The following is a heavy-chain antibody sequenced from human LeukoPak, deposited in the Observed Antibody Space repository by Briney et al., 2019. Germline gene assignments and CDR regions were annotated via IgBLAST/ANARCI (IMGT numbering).Heavy chain of an antibody. CDR2: ISSGSTI. Sequence: GGSLRLSCAASGFTFIGHSMNWVRQAPGKGLEWVSSISSGSTIYSADSVRGRFTISRDNAKSSLYLQMNGLRAEDTAVYYCAKGLLQYRAYYFDYWGQGTLVTVSS. CDR3: AKGLLQYRAYYFDY. CDR1: GFTFIGHS. D-gene: IGHD4-11*01. J-gene: IGHJ4*02. V-gene: IGHV3-48*01.